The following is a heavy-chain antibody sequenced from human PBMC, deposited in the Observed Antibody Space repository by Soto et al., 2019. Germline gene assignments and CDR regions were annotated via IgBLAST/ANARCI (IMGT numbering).Heavy chain of an antibody. J-gene: IGHJ4*02. V-gene: IGHV1-18*01. Sequence: QVQLVQSGAEVKKPGASVKVSCKASGYTFTSYGIIWVRQAPGQGLEWMGWISAYNGNTNYAQKLQGRVTMTTDTSTSTAYMELRSLRSDDTAVYYCARILRVFLLEGYFDYWGQGTLVTVSS. CDR1: GYTFTSYG. D-gene: IGHD3-3*01. CDR3: ARILRVFLLEGYFDY. CDR2: ISAYNGNT.